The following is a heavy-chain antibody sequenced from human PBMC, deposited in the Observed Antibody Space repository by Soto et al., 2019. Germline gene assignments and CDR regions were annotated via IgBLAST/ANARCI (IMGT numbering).Heavy chain of an antibody. V-gene: IGHV4-59*01. CDR3: ARDSNDPSPRRDGYNYLGY. D-gene: IGHD5-12*01. CDR1: GGSISSYY. CDR2: IYYSGST. Sequence: QVQLQESGPGLVKPSETLSLTCTVSGGSISSYYWSWIRQPPGKGLEWIGYIYYSGSTNYNPSLKSRVTISVDTSKNQFSLKLSSVTAADTAVYYCARDSNDPSPRRDGYNYLGYWGQGTLVTVSS. J-gene: IGHJ4*02.